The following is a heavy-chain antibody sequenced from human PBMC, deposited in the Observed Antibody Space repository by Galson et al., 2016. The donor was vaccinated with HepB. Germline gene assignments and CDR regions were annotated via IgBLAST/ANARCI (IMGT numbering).Heavy chain of an antibody. CDR1: GYTFTAYY. Sequence: SVKVSCKASGYTFTAYYIHWVRQAPGQGLEWMGWIDPNSGGTNYAQKFQGRLTITRDMSTSTAYMELGSLTSEDTALYYCAAILHPFDYWGQGTLVTVSS. J-gene: IGHJ4*02. CDR3: AAILHPFDY. D-gene: IGHD3-3*01. V-gene: IGHV1-2*02. CDR2: IDPNSGGT.